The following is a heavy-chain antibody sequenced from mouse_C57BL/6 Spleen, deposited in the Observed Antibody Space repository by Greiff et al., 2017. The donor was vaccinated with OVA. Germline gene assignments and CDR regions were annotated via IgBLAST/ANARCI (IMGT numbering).Heavy chain of an antibody. V-gene: IGHV14-2*01. D-gene: IGHD1-1*01. CDR2: IDPEAGET. CDR1: GFDIKDYY. Sequence: VQLKESGAELVKPGASVKLSCTASGFDIKDYYMHWVKQRTEQGLEWIGRIDPEAGETKYAPKFEGKVTITADTSSNTAYLQLGSLTSEDTAVYYCAILLRRGKAYWGQGTLVTVSA. J-gene: IGHJ3*01. CDR3: AILLRRGKAY.